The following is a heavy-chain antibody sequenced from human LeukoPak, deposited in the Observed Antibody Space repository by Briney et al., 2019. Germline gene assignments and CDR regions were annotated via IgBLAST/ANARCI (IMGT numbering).Heavy chain of an antibody. CDR2: ISGNGLGT. J-gene: IGHJ4*02. D-gene: IGHD1-26*01. V-gene: IGHV3-23*01. Sequence: GGSLRLSCAVSGFTFSRNAMNWVRQAPGKGLEWVASISGNGLGTYYADSVKGRFNISRDNSKNTLYLHMESLRTEDTAVYYCAKDANYFGSGSYLIPFDFWGQGTRVTVSS. CDR1: GFTFSRNA. CDR3: AKDANYFGSGSYLIPFDF.